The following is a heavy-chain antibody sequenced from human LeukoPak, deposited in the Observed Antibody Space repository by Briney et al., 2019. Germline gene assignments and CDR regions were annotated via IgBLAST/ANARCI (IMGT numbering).Heavy chain of an antibody. CDR1: GFTFSTSA. V-gene: IGHV3-64D*09. J-gene: IGHJ5*02. D-gene: IGHD3-10*01. Sequence: PGGSLRLSCSASGFTFSTSAMHWVRQAPGKGPEYVSAISSNGGSTHYADSVKGRFTISRDNSKNTLHLQMSSLRAEDTAVYYCVGVRWFGGSNWFDPWGQGTLVTVSS. CDR3: VGVRWFGGSNWFDP. CDR2: ISSNGGST.